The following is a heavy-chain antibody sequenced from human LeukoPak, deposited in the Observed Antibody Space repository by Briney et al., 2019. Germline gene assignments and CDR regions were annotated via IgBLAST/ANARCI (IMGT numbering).Heavy chain of an antibody. V-gene: IGHV4-38-2*02. CDR2: IYHSGST. J-gene: IGHJ5*02. CDR3: AREGYCSGGNCYHNWFDP. D-gene: IGHD2-15*01. Sequence: SETLSLTCSVSGYSISSNYYWGWIRPPPGKGLEWIGSIYHSGSTYYNPSLKSRVTISVDTSKNQFSLKLSSVTAADTAVYYCAREGYCSGGNCYHNWFDPWGQGTLVTVSS. CDR1: GYSISSNYY.